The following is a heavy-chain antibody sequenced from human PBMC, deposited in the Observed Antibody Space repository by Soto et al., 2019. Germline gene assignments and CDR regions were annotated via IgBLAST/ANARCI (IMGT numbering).Heavy chain of an antibody. V-gene: IGHV3-48*01. J-gene: IGHJ5*02. CDR2: ISSSTI. CDR3: ARVTQRLNWVDP. CDR1: GFTFSNYS. Sequence: EVQLVESGGGLVQPGGSLRLSCAASGFTFSNYSMNWVRQAPGKGLEWVSYISSSTIYYADSVKGRFTTSSYNAKNSLYRQMNSPRAEDTAVYYWARVTQRLNWVDPSGQGTLVTVSS.